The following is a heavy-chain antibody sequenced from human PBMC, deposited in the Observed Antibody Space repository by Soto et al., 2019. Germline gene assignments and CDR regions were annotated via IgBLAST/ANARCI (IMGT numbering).Heavy chain of an antibody. CDR3: ARLWFGESNPYYFDY. CDR1: GGSISSGGYY. Sequence: QVQLQESGPGLVKPSQTLSLTCTVSGGSISSGGYYWSWSRQHPGKGLELIGYIYYSGSTYYNPSLSGRFTISGDTSKNQCSLKLSSVTAADTAVYYCARLWFGESNPYYFDYWGQGTLVTVSS. CDR2: IYYSGST. D-gene: IGHD3-10*01. J-gene: IGHJ4*02. V-gene: IGHV4-31*03.